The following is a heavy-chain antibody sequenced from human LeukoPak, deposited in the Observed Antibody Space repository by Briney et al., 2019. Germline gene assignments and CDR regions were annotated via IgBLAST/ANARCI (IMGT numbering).Heavy chain of an antibody. CDR2: IYYSGST. D-gene: IGHD1-1*01. Sequence: SETLSLTCTVSGGSISGYHWSWIRQPTGKGLEWIGYIYYSGSTGYNPSLKSRVIISLDTSKNQVSLELTSVTAADTAVYYCARGQVELPYWGQGTLVTLSS. J-gene: IGHJ4*02. CDR3: ARGQVELPY. CDR1: GGSISGYH. V-gene: IGHV4-59*01.